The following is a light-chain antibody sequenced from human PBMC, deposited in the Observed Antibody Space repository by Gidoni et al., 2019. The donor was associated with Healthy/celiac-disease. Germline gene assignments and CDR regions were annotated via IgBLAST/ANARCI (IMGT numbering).Light chain of an antibody. V-gene: IGKV1-5*03. CDR3: QQYNSYPIT. Sequence: DIQMTQSPSTLSASVGDRVPITCRPSQRISSWLAWYQQKPGKATQLLIYTASSLESGVPSRVSGSGSGTEFTLTISSLQPDDFATFYCQQYNSYPITFGGGTKVEIK. CDR2: TAS. J-gene: IGKJ4*01. CDR1: QRISSW.